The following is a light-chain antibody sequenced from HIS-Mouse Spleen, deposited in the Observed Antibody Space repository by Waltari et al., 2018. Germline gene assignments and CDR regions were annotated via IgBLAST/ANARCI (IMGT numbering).Light chain of an antibody. CDR1: QGISSY. J-gene: IGKJ1*01. Sequence: AIRMTHSPSSFPASTGDRATITCRASQGISSYLAWYQQKPGKAPKLLIYAASTLQSGVPSRFSGSGSGTDFTLTISCLQSEDFATYYCQQYYSYPRTFGQGTKVEIK. V-gene: IGKV1-8*01. CDR3: QQYYSYPRT. CDR2: AAS.